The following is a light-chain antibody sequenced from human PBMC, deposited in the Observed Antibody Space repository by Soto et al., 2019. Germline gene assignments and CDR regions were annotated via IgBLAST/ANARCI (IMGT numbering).Light chain of an antibody. Sequence: EIVMTQSPATLSVSPGERATLSCRASQSISTELAWYQQKPGQPPRLLIYSASTRATGVPARFTGSVSGSEFTLTVSGLQSEDFAVYYGQQGHNWPLTFGQGARVEI. CDR1: QSISTE. CDR3: QQGHNWPLT. CDR2: SAS. V-gene: IGKV3-15*01. J-gene: IGKJ2*01.